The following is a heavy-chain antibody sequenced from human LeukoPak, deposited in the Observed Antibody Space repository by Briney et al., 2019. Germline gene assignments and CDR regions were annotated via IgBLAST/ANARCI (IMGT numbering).Heavy chain of an antibody. D-gene: IGHD3-3*01. J-gene: IGHJ3*02. CDR1: GGSISSYY. Sequence: SETLSLTCTVSGGSISSYYWSWIRQPPGKGLEWIGYIYYSGSTNYNPSLKSRVTISVDTSKNQFSLKLSSVTAADTAVYYCARTPWSTPVLIHGFDIWGQGAMVTVSS. CDR2: IYYSGST. CDR3: ARTPWSTPVLIHGFDI. V-gene: IGHV4-59*08.